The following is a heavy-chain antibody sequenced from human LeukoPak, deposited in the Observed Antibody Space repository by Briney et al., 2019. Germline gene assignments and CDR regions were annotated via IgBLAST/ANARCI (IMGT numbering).Heavy chain of an antibody. D-gene: IGHD1-26*01. CDR2: INTDGSST. CDR3: ARVIGWDEPFDL. J-gene: IGHJ3*01. CDR1: GFTFSSYA. V-gene: IGHV3-74*01. Sequence: GGALRLSCAASGFTFSSYAMTWVRQAPGKGLEGVSRINTDGSSTNYADSVRGRFTVSRDNAKTTLYLQLNSLRVEDTAVSYCARVIGWDEPFDLWGHGTLVTVSS.